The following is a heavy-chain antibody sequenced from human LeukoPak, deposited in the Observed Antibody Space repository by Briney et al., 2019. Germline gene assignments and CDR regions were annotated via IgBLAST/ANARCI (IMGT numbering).Heavy chain of an antibody. CDR3: ARDRGDGHNEFDY. D-gene: IGHD5-24*01. J-gene: IGHJ4*02. CDR2: VTSGGGT. Sequence: GGSLRLSCAASGFTFSNYAMSWVRKAAGKGLEWVSGVTSGGGTFYADSVRGRFTISRDNAKNTLYLQMNSLRAEDTAVYYCARDRGDGHNEFDYWGQGTLVTVSS. V-gene: IGHV3-23*01. CDR1: GFTFSNYA.